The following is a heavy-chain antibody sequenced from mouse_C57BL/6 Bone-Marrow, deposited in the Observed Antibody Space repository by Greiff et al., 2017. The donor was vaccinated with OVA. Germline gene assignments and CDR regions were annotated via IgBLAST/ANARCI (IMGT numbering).Heavy chain of an antibody. CDR3: AATGKKDY. CDR2: IRHKANGYAT. Sequence: EVKVVESGGGLVQPGGSLSLSCAASGFTFTDYYMSWVRQPPGKALEWLGFIRHKANGYATEYSASVKGRFTISRDNSPTILYLQINALRAEDSASYYCAATGKKDYWGQGTTLTVSS. V-gene: IGHV7-3*01. CDR1: GFTFTDYY. J-gene: IGHJ2*01. D-gene: IGHD4-1*02.